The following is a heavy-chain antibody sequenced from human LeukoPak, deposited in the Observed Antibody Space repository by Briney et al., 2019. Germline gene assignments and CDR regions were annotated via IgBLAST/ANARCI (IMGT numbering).Heavy chain of an antibody. V-gene: IGHV4-39*07. CDR1: GGSISSSSYY. CDR2: IYYSGST. D-gene: IGHD4-17*01. J-gene: IGHJ4*02. CDR3: ARASPLTTVTPFDY. Sequence: SETLSLTCTVSGGSISSSSYYWGWIRQPPGKGLEWIGSIYYSGSTYYNPSLKSRVTIPVDTSKNQFSLKLSSVTAADTAVYYCARASPLTTVTPFDYWGQGTLVTVSS.